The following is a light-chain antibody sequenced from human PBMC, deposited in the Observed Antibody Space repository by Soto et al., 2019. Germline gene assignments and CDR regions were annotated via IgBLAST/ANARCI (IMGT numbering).Light chain of an antibody. J-gene: IGKJ1*01. V-gene: IGKV3-15*01. CDR3: QQFKDYLWT. Sequence: EIVMTQSPATLSVSPGESATLSCRASQSISTNLAWYQQKPGQAPRLLISGASTRATGIPARFSGSGSGTEFTLTISSLQPDDFATYYCQQFKDYLWTFGQGTKV. CDR1: QSISTN. CDR2: GAS.